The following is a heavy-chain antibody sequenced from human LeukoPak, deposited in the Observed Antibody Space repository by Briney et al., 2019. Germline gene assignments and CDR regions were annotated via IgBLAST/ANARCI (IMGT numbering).Heavy chain of an antibody. D-gene: IGHD3-3*01. Sequence: ASVKVSCKASGYTFTGYYMHWVRQAPGQGLEWMGWINPNSGGTNYTQKFQGRVTMTRDTSISTAYMELTRLRSDDTAVLYCARVGSIFGPKDYWGQGTLVTVSS. V-gene: IGHV1-2*02. CDR2: INPNSGGT. CDR1: GYTFTGYY. J-gene: IGHJ4*02. CDR3: ARVGSIFGPKDY.